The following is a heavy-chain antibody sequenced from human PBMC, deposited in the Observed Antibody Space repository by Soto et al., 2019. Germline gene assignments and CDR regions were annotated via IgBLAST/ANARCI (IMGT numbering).Heavy chain of an antibody. J-gene: IGHJ4*02. CDR1: EVTFSSDG. D-gene: IGHD4-17*01. CDR2: ITDNGGST. CDR3: AKERATTTAFDY. Sequence: VVPLRLSCGASEVTFSSDGVSWVRQAPGKGLEWVSLITDNGGSTYYADSVKCRFTISRDNTKNTLFLQMNSLRAEDTVVYYCAKERATTTAFDYWGQGALVTVSS. V-gene: IGHV3-23*01.